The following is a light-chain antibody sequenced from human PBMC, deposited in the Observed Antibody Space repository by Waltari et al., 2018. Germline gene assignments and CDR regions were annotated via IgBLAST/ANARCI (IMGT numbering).Light chain of an antibody. CDR3: ATWDDSLNGQVI. V-gene: IGLV1-47*01. CDR1: SSNIGNNY. J-gene: IGLJ2*01. Sequence: QSVLTQPPLASGTPGQSVTISCSGSSSNIGNNYVDWYQQLPGKAPKLLIYTNNQRPSGLPDRFSGSKSGTSASLAISGLRSEDEADYYCATWDDSLNGQVIFGGGTKLTVL. CDR2: TNN.